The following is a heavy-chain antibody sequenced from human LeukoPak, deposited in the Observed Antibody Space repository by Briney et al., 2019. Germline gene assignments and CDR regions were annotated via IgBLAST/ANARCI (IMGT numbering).Heavy chain of an antibody. Sequence: GGSLRLSCAASGFTFSNAWMSWVRQAPGKGLEWVGRIKSKTDGGTTDYAAPVKGRFTISRDDSKNTLYLQMNSLKTEDTAVYYCARGGLGMIVVVITNFDYWGQGTLVTVSS. CDR1: GFTFSNAW. D-gene: IGHD3-22*01. CDR3: ARGGLGMIVVVITNFDY. CDR2: IKSKTDGGTT. J-gene: IGHJ4*02. V-gene: IGHV3-15*01.